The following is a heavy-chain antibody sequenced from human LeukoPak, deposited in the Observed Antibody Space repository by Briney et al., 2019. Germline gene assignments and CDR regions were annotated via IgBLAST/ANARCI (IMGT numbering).Heavy chain of an antibody. D-gene: IGHD2-15*01. CDR1: GFTFSSYG. Sequence: GGPLRLSCAASGFTFSSYGMHWVRQAPGKGLEGVAVISYAGSNKYYADSVKGRFTISRDNSKNTLYLQMNSLRAEDTAVYYCAKPPVRYCSGGSCYPFYYFDYWGQGTLVTVSS. J-gene: IGHJ4*02. V-gene: IGHV3-30*18. CDR2: ISYAGSNK. CDR3: AKPPVRYCSGGSCYPFYYFDY.